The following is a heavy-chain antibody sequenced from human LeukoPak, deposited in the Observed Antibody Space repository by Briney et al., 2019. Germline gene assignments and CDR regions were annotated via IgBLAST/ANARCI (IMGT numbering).Heavy chain of an antibody. Sequence: PGESLKISCKGSGYSFTSYWIGWVRQMPEKGLEWMGIIYPGDSDTRYSPSFQGQVTISAAKSISTAYLQWSSLKASDTAMYYCARPMHCSSTSCFDYWGQGTLVTVSS. CDR1: GYSFTSYW. V-gene: IGHV5-51*01. CDR3: ARPMHCSSTSCFDY. CDR2: IYPGDSDT. D-gene: IGHD2-2*01. J-gene: IGHJ4*02.